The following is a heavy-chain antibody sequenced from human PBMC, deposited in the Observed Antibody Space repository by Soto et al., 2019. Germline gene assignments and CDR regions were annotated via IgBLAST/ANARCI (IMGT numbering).Heavy chain of an antibody. J-gene: IGHJ6*02. CDR2: IIPIFGTA. V-gene: IGHV1-69*06. D-gene: IGHD2-15*01. CDR1: GGTFSSYA. Sequence: SVKVSCKASGGTFSSYAISWVRQAPGQGLEWMGGIIPIFGTANYAQKFQGRVTITADKSTSTAYMELSSLRSEDTAVYYCARESTVVMRPLGYYGMDVWGQGTTVTVSS. CDR3: ARESTVVMRPLGYYGMDV.